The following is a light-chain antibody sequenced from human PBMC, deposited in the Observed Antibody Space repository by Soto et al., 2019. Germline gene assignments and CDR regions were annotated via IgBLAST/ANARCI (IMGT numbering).Light chain of an antibody. CDR1: QSVSSY. V-gene: IGKV3-11*01. CDR2: AAS. Sequence: RVSITSRASQSVSSYLAWYQHKPGQAPRLVIYAASSRATGIPARFSGSGSGTDFTLTISSLEPEDFAAYYCQQRKSSPRAFGQGTKVDIK. CDR3: QQRKSSPRA. J-gene: IGKJ1*01.